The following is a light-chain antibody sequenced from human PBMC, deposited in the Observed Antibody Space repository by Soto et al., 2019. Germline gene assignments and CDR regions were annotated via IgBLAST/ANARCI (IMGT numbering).Light chain of an antibody. CDR3: QQRSTTWT. CDR2: DAS. V-gene: IGKV3-11*01. CDR1: QSVSSY. Sequence: EIVLTQSPATLSLSPGERATLSCRASQSVSSYLAWYQQKPGQAPRLLIYDASNRATGIPARFSGSGSGTDFTLTISSLEPDDFAVYYCQQRSTTWTFGQGTKVEIK. J-gene: IGKJ1*01.